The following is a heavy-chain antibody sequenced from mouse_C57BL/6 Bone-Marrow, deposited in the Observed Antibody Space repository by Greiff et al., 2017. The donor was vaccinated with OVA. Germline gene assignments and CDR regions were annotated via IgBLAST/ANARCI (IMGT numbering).Heavy chain of an antibody. V-gene: IGHV14-4*01. Sequence: VQLQQSGAELVRPGASVKLSCTASGFNITDDYMHWVKQRPEQGLEWIGWIDPENGDTEYASKFQGKATITADTSSNTAYLQLSSLTSEDTAVDYCTTYGNLDYWGQGTTLTVSS. CDR1: GFNITDDY. CDR2: IDPENGDT. J-gene: IGHJ2*01. D-gene: IGHD2-1*01. CDR3: TTYGNLDY.